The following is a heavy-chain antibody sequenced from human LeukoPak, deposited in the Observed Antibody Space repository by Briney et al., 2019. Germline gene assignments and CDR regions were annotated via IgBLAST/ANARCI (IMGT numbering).Heavy chain of an antibody. Sequence: GGSLRLSCAASGFTFSSYAMHWVRQAPGKGLEWMAVVSYDGSNKYYADSVKGRFTISRDNSENTLDLQMNGLRAEDTAVYYCARDRSGWYNGLFDYWGQGTLVTVSS. CDR3: ARDRSGWYNGLFDY. D-gene: IGHD6-19*01. CDR1: GFTFSSYA. J-gene: IGHJ4*02. V-gene: IGHV3-30-3*01. CDR2: VSYDGSNK.